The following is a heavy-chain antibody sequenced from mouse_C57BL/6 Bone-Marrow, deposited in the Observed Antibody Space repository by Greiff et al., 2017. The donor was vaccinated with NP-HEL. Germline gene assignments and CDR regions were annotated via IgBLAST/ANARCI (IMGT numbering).Heavy chain of an antibody. J-gene: IGHJ2*01. CDR3: TRHGSSP. CDR1: GYTFTDYE. Sequence: LVESGAELVRPGASVTLSCKASGYTFTDYEMHWVKQTPVHGLEWIGAIDPETGGPAYNQKFKGKAILTADKSSSTAYMELRSLTSEDSAVYYCTRHGSSPWGQGTTLTVSS. D-gene: IGHD1-1*01. V-gene: IGHV1-15*01. CDR2: IDPETGGP.